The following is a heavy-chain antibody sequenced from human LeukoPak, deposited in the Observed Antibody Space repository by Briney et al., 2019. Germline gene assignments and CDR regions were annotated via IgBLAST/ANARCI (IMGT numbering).Heavy chain of an antibody. CDR3: AREGTGSYMDV. Sequence: PGGSLRLSCAASGFTFSSHWMTWIRQAPGKGLEWVASIKKDVDEKYYVDSVKGRFTISRDNAKNSLYLHMNSLRVEDTAVYYCAREGTGSYMDVWGKGTTVTVSS. D-gene: IGHD1/OR15-1a*01. V-gene: IGHV3-7*01. J-gene: IGHJ6*03. CDR1: GFTFSSHW. CDR2: IKKDVDEK.